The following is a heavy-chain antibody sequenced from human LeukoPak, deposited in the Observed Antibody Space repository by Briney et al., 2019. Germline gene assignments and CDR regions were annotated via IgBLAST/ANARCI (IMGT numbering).Heavy chain of an antibody. Sequence: SETLSLTCAVYGGSFSGYYWSWIRQPPGKGLEWIGEINHSGSTNYNPSLKSRVTISVDTSKNQFSLKLSSVTAADTAVYYCARGEKNNWFDPWGQGTLVTVCS. J-gene: IGHJ5*02. V-gene: IGHV4-34*01. CDR3: ARGEKNNWFDP. CDR2: INHSGST. CDR1: GGSFSGYY.